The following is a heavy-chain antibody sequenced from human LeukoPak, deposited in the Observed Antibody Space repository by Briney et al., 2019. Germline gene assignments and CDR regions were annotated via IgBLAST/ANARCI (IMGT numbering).Heavy chain of an antibody. CDR3: AKELGLWFRELLWCAFDI. Sequence: GGSLRLSCAASGFTFSSYAMSWVRQAPGKGLEWVSAISGSDGSTYYADSVKGRFTISRDNSKNTLYLQMNSLRAEDTAVYYCAKELGLWFRELLWCAFDIWGQGTMVTVSS. V-gene: IGHV3-23*01. CDR2: ISGSDGST. J-gene: IGHJ3*02. D-gene: IGHD3-10*01. CDR1: GFTFSSYA.